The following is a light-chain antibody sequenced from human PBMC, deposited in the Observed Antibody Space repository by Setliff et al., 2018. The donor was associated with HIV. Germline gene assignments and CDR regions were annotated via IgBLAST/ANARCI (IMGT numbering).Light chain of an antibody. CDR3: QVWDSSTEHVI. J-gene: IGLJ2*01. Sequence: SYELAQAPSVSVAPGKTARITWGGNNIGSKSVHWYQQKPGQAPVLVIYYDSDRPSGIPERFSGSNSGNTATLTISRVEVGDEADYYCQVWDSSTEHVIFGGGTKVTVL. V-gene: IGLV3-21*04. CDR1: NIGSKS. CDR2: YDS.